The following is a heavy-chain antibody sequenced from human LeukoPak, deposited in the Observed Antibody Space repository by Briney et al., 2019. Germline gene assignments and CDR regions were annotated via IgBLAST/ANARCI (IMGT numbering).Heavy chain of an antibody. V-gene: IGHV4-59*11. CDR1: GGSLNSHY. Sequence: ASETLSLTCTVSGGSLNSHYWSWIRQPPGKGLEWIGYIYYSGSTNYNPSLKSRVTISVDTSKNQFSLKLSSVTAADTAVYYCARVRAGALDSWGQGTLVTVSS. J-gene: IGHJ4*02. CDR2: IYYSGST. D-gene: IGHD1-26*01. CDR3: ARVRAGALDS.